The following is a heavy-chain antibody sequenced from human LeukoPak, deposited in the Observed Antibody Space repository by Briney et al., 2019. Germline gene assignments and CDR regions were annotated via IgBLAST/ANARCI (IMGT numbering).Heavy chain of an antibody. J-gene: IGHJ4*02. CDR3: AKDSTMVRGIRGFDY. CDR1: GFTFDITW. V-gene: IGHV3-74*03. Sequence: PGGSLRLSCAASGFTFDITWLHWVRQPPGKGLVWVARITSDGSSTTYAESVKGRFTISRDNAKNTLYLQMNSLRAEDTAVYYCAKDSTMVRGIRGFDYWGQGTLVTVSS. D-gene: IGHD3-10*01. CDR2: ITSDGSST.